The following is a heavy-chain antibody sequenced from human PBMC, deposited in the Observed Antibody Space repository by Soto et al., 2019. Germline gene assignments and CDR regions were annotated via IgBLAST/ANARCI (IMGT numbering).Heavy chain of an antibody. CDR3: ARHQSPSSVCLGMDV. CDR2: IRPNSSGT. V-gene: IGHV1-2*02. CDR1: GYTFTDYY. J-gene: IGHJ6*02. Sequence: ASLKVSCKASGYTFTDYYMHWVRQAPGQGLEWLGWIRPNSSGTNHAHKSHGRVSITRDTSISTTYMELNRLRSDYTAVYYCARHQSPSSVCLGMDVWGQGTKVTVSS. D-gene: IGHD6-19*01.